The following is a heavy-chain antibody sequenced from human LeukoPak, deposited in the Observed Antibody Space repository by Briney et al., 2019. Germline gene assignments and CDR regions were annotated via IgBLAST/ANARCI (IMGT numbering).Heavy chain of an antibody. J-gene: IGHJ6*02. CDR2: IIPILGIA. D-gene: IGHD3-9*01. Sequence: ASVKVSCKASGYTFAGYYVHWVRQAPGQGLEWMGRIIPILGIANYAQKFQGRVTITADKSTSTAYMELSSLRSEDTAVYYCARGDYDILTGYCPYGMDVWGQGTTVTVSS. CDR1: GYTFAGYY. CDR3: ARGDYDILTGYCPYGMDV. V-gene: IGHV1-69*02.